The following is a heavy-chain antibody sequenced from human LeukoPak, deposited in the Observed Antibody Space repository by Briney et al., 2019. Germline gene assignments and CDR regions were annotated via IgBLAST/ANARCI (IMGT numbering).Heavy chain of an antibody. CDR1: GYSFTTYW. J-gene: IGHJ3*02. Sequence: GESLKISCKGSGYSFTTYWIAWVRQMPGKGLEWMGIIYLGDSDTRYSPSFQGQVTISADKSISTAYLQWSSLKASDTAMYYCARSDVVVVTPDAFDIWGQGTMVTVSS. D-gene: IGHD3-22*01. CDR3: ARSDVVVVTPDAFDI. CDR2: IYLGDSDT. V-gene: IGHV5-51*01.